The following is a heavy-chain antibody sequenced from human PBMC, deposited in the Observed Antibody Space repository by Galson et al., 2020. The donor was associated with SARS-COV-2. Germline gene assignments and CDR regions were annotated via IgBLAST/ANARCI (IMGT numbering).Heavy chain of an antibody. D-gene: IGHD3-3*01. V-gene: IGHV4-31*03. J-gene: IGHJ4*02. CDR1: GGSISSGGYY. CDR2: IYYSGST. Sequence: SETLSLTCTVSGGSISSGGYYWSWIRQHPGKGLEWIGYIYYSGSTYYNPSLKSRVTISVDTSKNQFSLKLSSVTAADTAVYYCVRAWGSITIFGVVINCFDLWGQGTLVTVAS. CDR3: VRAWGSITIFGVVINCFDL.